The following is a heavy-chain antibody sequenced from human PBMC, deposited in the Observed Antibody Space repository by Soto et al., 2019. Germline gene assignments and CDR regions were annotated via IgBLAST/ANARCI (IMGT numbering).Heavy chain of an antibody. CDR1: GYTFTSYG. CDR3: ARGFNVTLDYYDSSGYYPVDY. Sequence: ASVKVSCKASGYTFTSYGISWVRQAPRQGLEWMGGIIPIFGTANYAQKFQGRVTITADESTSTAYMELSSLRSEDTAVYYCARGFNVTLDYYDSSGYYPVDYWGQGTLVTVSS. D-gene: IGHD3-22*01. J-gene: IGHJ4*02. V-gene: IGHV1-69*13. CDR2: IIPIFGTA.